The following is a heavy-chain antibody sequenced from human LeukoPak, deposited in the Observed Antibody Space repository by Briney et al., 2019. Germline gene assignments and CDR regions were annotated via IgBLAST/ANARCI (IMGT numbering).Heavy chain of an antibody. CDR3: ARDDYDILTGYYYTREFYY. D-gene: IGHD3-9*01. V-gene: IGHV1-18*04. CDR1: GYTFTSYG. Sequence: ASVKVSCKASGYTFTSYGISWVRQAPGQGLEWMGWISAYNGNTNYAQKLQGRVTMTTDTSTSTAYMELRSLRSDDTAVYYCARDDYDILTGYYYTREFYYWGQGTLVTVSS. J-gene: IGHJ4*02. CDR2: ISAYNGNT.